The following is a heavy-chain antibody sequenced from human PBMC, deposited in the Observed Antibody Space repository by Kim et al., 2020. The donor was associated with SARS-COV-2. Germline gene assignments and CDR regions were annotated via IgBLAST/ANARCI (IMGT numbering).Heavy chain of an antibody. Sequence: VKGRFTISRDNAKNSLYLQMNSLRAEDTAVYYCARDLESEYSSSTPYFDYWGQGTLVTVSS. J-gene: IGHJ4*02. CDR3: ARDLESEYSSSTPYFDY. D-gene: IGHD6-6*01. V-gene: IGHV3-11*05.